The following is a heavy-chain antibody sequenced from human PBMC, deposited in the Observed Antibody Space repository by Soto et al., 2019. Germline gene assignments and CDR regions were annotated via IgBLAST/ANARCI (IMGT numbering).Heavy chain of an antibody. J-gene: IGHJ6*03. CDR1: GGSISSYY. D-gene: IGHD3-3*01. V-gene: IGHV4-59*08. CDR2: IYYSGST. CDR3: ARLLRFLEWPGYYYYYYMDV. Sequence: PSETLSLTCTVSGGSISSYYWSWIRQPPGKGLEWIGYIYYSGSTNYNPSLKSRVTISVDTSKNQFSLKLSSVTAADTAVYYCARLLRFLEWPGYYYYYYMDVWGKGTTVTAP.